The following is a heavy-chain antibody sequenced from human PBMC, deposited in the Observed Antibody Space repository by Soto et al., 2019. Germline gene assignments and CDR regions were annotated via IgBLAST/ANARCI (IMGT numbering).Heavy chain of an antibody. CDR1: GDSISSGGFF. D-gene: IGHD3-16*02. Sequence: QVQLQESGPGLVKPSQTLTLTCTVSGDSISSGGFFWTWIRQHPEKGLEWIGYIYYSGTTNYNPSLKSRVTISLDTPKNQFSLKLSTVTAADTAVYYCARGRNYRFDRSYNWFDPWGQGTLVTVSS. J-gene: IGHJ5*02. CDR2: IYYSGTT. V-gene: IGHV4-31*03. CDR3: ARGRNYRFDRSYNWFDP.